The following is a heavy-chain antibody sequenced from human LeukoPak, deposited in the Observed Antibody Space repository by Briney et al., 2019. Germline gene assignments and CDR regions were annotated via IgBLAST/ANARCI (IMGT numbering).Heavy chain of an antibody. J-gene: IGHJ3*02. CDR2: ISSSSSYI. CDR1: GFTFSSYG. V-gene: IGHV3-21*01. CDR3: ATERAIILFGAFDI. D-gene: IGHD3-3*01. Sequence: GGSLRLSCAASGFTFSSYGMHWVRQAPGKGLEWVSSISSSSSYIYYADSVKGRFTISRDNAKNSLYLQMNSLRAEDTAVYYCATERAIILFGAFDIWGQGTMVTVSS.